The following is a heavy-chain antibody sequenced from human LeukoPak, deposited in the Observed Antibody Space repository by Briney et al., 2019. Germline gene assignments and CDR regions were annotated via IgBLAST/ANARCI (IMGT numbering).Heavy chain of an antibody. CDR3: ARGIGYDFWSGYYFVY. CDR2: IYYSGST. CDR1: GGSISSGDYY. Sequence: PSQTLSLTCTVSGGSISSGDYYWSWIRQPPGKGLEWIGYIYYSGSTYYNPSLKSRVTISVDTSKNQFSLKLSSVTAADTAVYYCARGIGYDFWSGYYFVYWGQGTLVTLSS. J-gene: IGHJ4*02. V-gene: IGHV4-30-4*08. D-gene: IGHD3-3*01.